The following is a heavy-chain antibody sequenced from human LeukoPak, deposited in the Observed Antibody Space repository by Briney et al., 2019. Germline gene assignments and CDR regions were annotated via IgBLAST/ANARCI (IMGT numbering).Heavy chain of an antibody. Sequence: PSETLSLTCTVSGYSISSGYYWGWIRQPPGKGLEWIGNIYHSGSTYYNPSLQSRVIISIDTSKNHFSLKLSSVTAADTAVYYCARDPGYLYWGQGTLVTVSS. CDR1: GYSISSGYY. CDR2: IYHSGST. CDR3: ARDPGYLY. J-gene: IGHJ4*02. D-gene: IGHD2-15*01. V-gene: IGHV4-38-2*02.